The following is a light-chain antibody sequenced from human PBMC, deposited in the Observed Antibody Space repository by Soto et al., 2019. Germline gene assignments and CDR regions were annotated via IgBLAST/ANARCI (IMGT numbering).Light chain of an antibody. Sequence: ESVLAQAPATLSLSPGERATLSCRASQSVSSDLAWYHQKPGQSPSLLIYGASTRATCIPARVSGSASGTEFTLTISRLQSEDFAVYCCQQYNGPPRTFGQGTKVDIK. V-gene: IGKV3-15*01. J-gene: IGKJ1*01. CDR2: GAS. CDR1: QSVSSD. CDR3: QQYNGPPRT.